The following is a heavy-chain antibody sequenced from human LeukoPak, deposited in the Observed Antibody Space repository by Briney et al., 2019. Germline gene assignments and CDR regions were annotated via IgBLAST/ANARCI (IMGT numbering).Heavy chain of an antibody. D-gene: IGHD3-10*01. J-gene: IGHJ4*02. CDR1: GFTFSGSA. CDR2: IRSKANSYAT. CDR3: TSTQTVRGIRDY. Sequence: GGSPRLSXAASGFTFSGSAMHWVRQPSGKGLEWVGRIRSKANSYATAYAASVKGRFTISRDDSKNTAYLQMNSLKTEDTAVYYCTSTQTVRGIRDYWGQGTLVTVSS. V-gene: IGHV3-73*01.